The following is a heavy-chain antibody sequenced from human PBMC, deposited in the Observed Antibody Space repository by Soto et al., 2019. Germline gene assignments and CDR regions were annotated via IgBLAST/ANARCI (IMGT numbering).Heavy chain of an antibody. J-gene: IGHJ5*02. CDR3: ARRSAASSNWFVP. V-gene: IGHV4-30-2*05. D-gene: IGHD6-13*01. CDR1: GGSISSCGYS. Sequence: SETLSLTCAVSGGSISSCGYSWSWMRQPPGKGLEWIGYIYYSGSTYYNPSLKSRVTISVDTSKNQFSLKLSSVTAADTAVYYCARRSAASSNWFVPWGQGTLVTVSS. CDR2: IYYSGST.